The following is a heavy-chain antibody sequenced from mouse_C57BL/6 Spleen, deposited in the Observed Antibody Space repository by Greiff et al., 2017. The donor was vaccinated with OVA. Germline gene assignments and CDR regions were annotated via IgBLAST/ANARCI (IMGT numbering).Heavy chain of an antibody. CDR3: ARWHSSGYFDY. Sequence: VQLQQSGPELVKPGASVKISCKASGYAFSSSWMNWVKQRPGKGLEWIGRIYPGDGDTNYNGKFKGKATLTADKSSSTAYMQLSSLISEDSAVYFCARWHSSGYFDYWGQGTTLTVSS. CDR2: IYPGDGDT. V-gene: IGHV1-82*01. CDR1: GYAFSSSW. J-gene: IGHJ2*01. D-gene: IGHD3-1*01.